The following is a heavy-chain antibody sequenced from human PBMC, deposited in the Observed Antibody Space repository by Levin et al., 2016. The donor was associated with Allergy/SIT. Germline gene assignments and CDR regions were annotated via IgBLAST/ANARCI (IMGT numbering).Heavy chain of an antibody. CDR3: ARSVAAAGSDDAFDI. Sequence: WVRQAPGQGLEWMGRIIPILGIANYAQKFQGRVTITADKSTSTAYMELSSLRSEDTAVHYCARSVAAAGSDDAFDIWGQGTMVTVSS. CDR2: IIPILGIA. D-gene: IGHD6-13*01. J-gene: IGHJ3*02. V-gene: IGHV1-69*02.